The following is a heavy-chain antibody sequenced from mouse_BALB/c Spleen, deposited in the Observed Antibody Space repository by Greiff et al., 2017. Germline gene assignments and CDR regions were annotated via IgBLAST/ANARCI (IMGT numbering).Heavy chain of an antibody. J-gene: IGHJ4*01. CDR3: ARGVDYLYYAMDY. CDR2: IWGDGST. D-gene: IGHD2-4*01. Sequence: QVQLKESGPGLVAPSQSLSITCTVSGFSLTGYGVNWVRQPPGKGLEWLGMIWGDGSTDYNSALKSRLSISKDNSKSQVFLKMNSLQTDDTARYYCARGVDYLYYAMDYWGQGTSVTVSS. CDR1: GFSLTGYG. V-gene: IGHV2-6-7*01.